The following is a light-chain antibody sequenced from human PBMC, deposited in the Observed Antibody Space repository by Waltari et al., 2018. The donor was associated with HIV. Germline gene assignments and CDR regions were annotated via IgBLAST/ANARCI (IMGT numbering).Light chain of an antibody. CDR3: QSYDSSLSGSV. V-gene: IGLV1-40*01. CDR1: SSNIGARFD. Sequence: SVLTQPPSVSGAPGQRVTISCTGSSSNIGARFDVHWYQQLPGPAPKLLIYGNNPRPSGVPYRFSGAKSVPSASLALTWLHAEDEADYYCQSYDSSLSGSVFGGGTKLTVL. J-gene: IGLJ2*01. CDR2: GNN.